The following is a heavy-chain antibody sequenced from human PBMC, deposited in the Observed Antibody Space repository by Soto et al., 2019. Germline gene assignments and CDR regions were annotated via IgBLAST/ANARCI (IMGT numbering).Heavy chain of an antibody. CDR2: IYHGGTT. D-gene: IGHD6-19*01. J-gene: IGHJ4*01. Sequence: LTFTVSGYTSSSRSYWPWIRQPPGKGPEWIASIYHGGTTFYNPSLKSRITISVDTSNNQFSLKLTYVTAADTAVYYCERVNVMFAAGSTFDYWGHGTPVTVSS. CDR3: ERVNVMFAAGSTFDY. CDR1: GYTSSSRSY. V-gene: IGHV4-38-2*02.